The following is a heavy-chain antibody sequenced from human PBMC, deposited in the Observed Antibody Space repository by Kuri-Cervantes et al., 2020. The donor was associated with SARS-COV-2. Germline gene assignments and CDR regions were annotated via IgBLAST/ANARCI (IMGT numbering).Heavy chain of an antibody. CDR2: ISSSGNTA. V-gene: IGHV3-48*03. J-gene: IGHJ4*02. D-gene: IGHD6-13*01. Sequence: GESLKISCAASGFIFRSYEMNWLRQAPGKGLEWIAHISSSGNTAYYPGSVKGQSTISRENAKNTLYLQMNSLRAEDTAVYYCASWQRGSSWYSVFDYWGQGTLVTVSS. CDR1: GFIFRSYE. CDR3: ASWQRGSSWYSVFDY.